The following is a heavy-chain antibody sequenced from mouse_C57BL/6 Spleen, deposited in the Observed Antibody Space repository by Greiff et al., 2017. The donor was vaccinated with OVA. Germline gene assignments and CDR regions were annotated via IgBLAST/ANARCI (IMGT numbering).Heavy chain of an antibody. Sequence: EVKLVESGGGLVKPGGSLTLSCAVSGFTFSDYGMHWVRQAPETGLAWVAYISSGSSTLYYAVTVKVRFTIARYKAKNTLFLQRTSLGSDDTSMYYCARRENYWYFDVWGTGTTVTVSS. CDR2: ISSGSSTL. CDR3: ARRENYWYFDV. CDR1: GFTFSDYG. J-gene: IGHJ1*03. V-gene: IGHV5-17*01.